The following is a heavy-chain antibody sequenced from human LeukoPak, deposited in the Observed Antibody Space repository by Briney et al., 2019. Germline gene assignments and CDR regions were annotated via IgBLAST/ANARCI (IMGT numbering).Heavy chain of an antibody. Sequence: GGSLRLSCAASGFSFSTYSMIWVRQAPGKGLEWVSSISSSSDYIYYADSVKGRFTISRDNAKNSLFLQMNSLRAEDAAVYYCARGTLNIPGEHGAFDYWGQGTLVTVSS. CDR2: ISSSSDYI. D-gene: IGHD1-14*01. J-gene: IGHJ4*02. CDR3: ARGTLNIPGEHGAFDY. V-gene: IGHV3-21*01. CDR1: GFSFSTYS.